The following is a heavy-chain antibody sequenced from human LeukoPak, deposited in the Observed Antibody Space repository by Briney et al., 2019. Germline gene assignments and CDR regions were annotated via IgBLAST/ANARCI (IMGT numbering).Heavy chain of an antibody. J-gene: IGHJ6*02. V-gene: IGHV5-51*01. CDR3: ARLGCSSTSCPLGMDV. D-gene: IGHD2-2*01. Sequence: GESLKISCKGSGYSFTSYWIGWVRQMPGKGLEWMGTIYPGDSDTRYSPSFQGQVTISADKSISTAYLQWSSLKASDTAMYYCARLGCSSTSCPLGMDVWGQGTTVTVSS. CDR2: IYPGDSDT. CDR1: GYSFTSYW.